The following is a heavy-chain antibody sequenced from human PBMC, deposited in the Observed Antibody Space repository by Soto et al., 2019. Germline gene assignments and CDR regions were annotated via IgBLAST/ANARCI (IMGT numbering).Heavy chain of an antibody. J-gene: IGHJ4*02. Sequence: QLQLQESGPGLVKPSETLSLTCTVSGGSISSSSYYWGWIRQPPGKGLEWIGSIYYSGSTYYNPSLKSRVTISVDTSKNQFSVKLSSVTAADTAVYYCARKIYGDYDFDYWGQGTLVTVSS. D-gene: IGHD4-17*01. CDR1: GGSISSSSYY. V-gene: IGHV4-39*01. CDR3: ARKIYGDYDFDY. CDR2: IYYSGST.